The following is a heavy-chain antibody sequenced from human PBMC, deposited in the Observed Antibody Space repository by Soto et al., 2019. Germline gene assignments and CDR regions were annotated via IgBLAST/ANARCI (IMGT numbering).Heavy chain of an antibody. CDR3: AKYRRTQAEGFTLDY. J-gene: IGHJ4*02. CDR1: GDSINNDY. CDR2: IYYTGST. V-gene: IGHV4-59*01. D-gene: IGHD2-2*01. Sequence: PSETLYLTCTVSGDSINNDYWSWVRQPPGKRLEWIGYIYYTGSTTYNPSLESRVTMSVDTSKNQFSLKLNSVNAADTAVYYCAKYRRTQAEGFTLDYWGRGTLVNVTS.